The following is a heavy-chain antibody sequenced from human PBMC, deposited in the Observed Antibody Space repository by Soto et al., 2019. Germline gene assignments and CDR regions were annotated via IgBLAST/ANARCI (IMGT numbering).Heavy chain of an antibody. J-gene: IGHJ5*02. D-gene: IGHD6-6*01. Sequence: SETLSLTCAVSGGSISSSNWWRWVRQPPGKGLEWIGEIYHSGSTNYNPSLKSRVTISVDKSKNQFSLKLSSVTAADTAVYYCARGGIAARNWFDPWGQGTLVTVSS. CDR3: ARGGIAARNWFDP. V-gene: IGHV4-4*02. CDR2: IYHSGST. CDR1: GGSISSSNW.